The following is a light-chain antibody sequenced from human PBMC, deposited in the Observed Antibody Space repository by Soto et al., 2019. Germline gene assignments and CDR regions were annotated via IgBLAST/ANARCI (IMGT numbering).Light chain of an antibody. CDR1: SSDVGGYNY. Sequence: QSVLTQPPSASGSPGQSVTISCTGTSSDVGGYNYVSWYQQHPGKAPKLMIYEVSKRPSGVPDRFSGSKSGNTASLTVSGLQAEDDADYYCSSYAGSNNLGVFGTGTKLTVL. CDR2: EVS. V-gene: IGLV2-8*01. J-gene: IGLJ1*01. CDR3: SSYAGSNNLGV.